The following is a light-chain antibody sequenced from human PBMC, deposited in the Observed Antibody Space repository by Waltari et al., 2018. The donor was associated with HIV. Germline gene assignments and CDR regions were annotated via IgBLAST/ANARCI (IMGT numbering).Light chain of an antibody. CDR3: LLYCGDTTDPWV. CDR1: TGAVTSGHY. V-gene: IGLV7-43*01. J-gene: IGLJ3*02. Sequence: QTVVTQAPSLTVSPGGTVTLTCASSTGAVTSGHYPNWFQQKPGQAPRPLIYSTNNRHSWTPARFSGSLLGGKAALTLSGVQPEDEADYYCLLYCGDTTDPWVFGGGTKLTVL. CDR2: STN.